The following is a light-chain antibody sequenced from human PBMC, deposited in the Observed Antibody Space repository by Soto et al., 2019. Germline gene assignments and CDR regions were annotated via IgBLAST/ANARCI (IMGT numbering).Light chain of an antibody. CDR1: QSVSSSY. CDR3: QQYGSSPSSLT. Sequence: EIVLTQSPGTLSLSPGERATLSCRASQSVSSSYLAWYRHKPGQAPRLLIYGASSRATGIPDRFRGSGSGTDFTITISRLEPEDFAVYYCQQYGSSPSSLTFGGGTKVEIK. J-gene: IGKJ4*01. CDR2: GAS. V-gene: IGKV3-20*01.